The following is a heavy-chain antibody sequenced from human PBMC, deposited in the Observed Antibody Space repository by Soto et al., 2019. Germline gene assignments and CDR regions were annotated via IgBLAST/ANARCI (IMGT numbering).Heavy chain of an antibody. D-gene: IGHD3-22*01. CDR1: GGSISSGGYY. CDR3: AREGYDSSGYYPYVDY. Sequence: SETLSLTCTVSGGSISSGGYYWSWIRQHPGKGLEWIGYIYYSGSTYYNPSLKSRVTISVDTSKNQFSLKLSSVTAADTAVYYCAREGYDSSGYYPYVDYWGQGTLVTSPQ. J-gene: IGHJ4*02. V-gene: IGHV4-31*03. CDR2: IYYSGST.